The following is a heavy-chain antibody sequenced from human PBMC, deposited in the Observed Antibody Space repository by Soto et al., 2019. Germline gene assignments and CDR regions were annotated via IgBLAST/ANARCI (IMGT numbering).Heavy chain of an antibody. CDR3: ARDGNGYRYYFDY. J-gene: IGHJ4*02. Sequence: GGSLRLSCAASGFTFSSYGMHWVRQAPGKGLEWVAVIWYDGSNKYYADSVKGRFTISRDNSKNTLYLQMNSLRAEDTAVYYCARDGNGYRYYFDYWGQGTLVTVSS. CDR2: IWYDGSNK. V-gene: IGHV3-33*01. CDR1: GFTFSSYG. D-gene: IGHD3-22*01.